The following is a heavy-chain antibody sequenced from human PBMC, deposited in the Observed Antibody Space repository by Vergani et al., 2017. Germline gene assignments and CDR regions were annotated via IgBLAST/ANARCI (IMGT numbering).Heavy chain of an antibody. Sequence: QVQLVESGGGVVQPGRSLRLSCAASGFTFSSYGMHWVRQAPGKGLEWVAVISYDGSNKYYADSVKGRFTISRDTSKNTLYLQMNSLRAEDTAVYYCAKDHWNTDAFDIWGQGTMVTVSS. CDR3: AKDHWNTDAFDI. CDR1: GFTFSSYG. D-gene: IGHD1/OR15-1a*01. CDR2: ISYDGSNK. V-gene: IGHV3-30*18. J-gene: IGHJ3*02.